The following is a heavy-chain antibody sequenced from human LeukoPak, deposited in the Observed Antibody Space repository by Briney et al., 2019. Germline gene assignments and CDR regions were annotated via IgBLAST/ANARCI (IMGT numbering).Heavy chain of an antibody. CDR3: AKDSPVATR. Sequence: GGSLRLSCAASGFTFSSSAMSWVRRAPGKGLAWVSSITDSGDGKYYADSVKGRFTISRDNSKNTLYLQMNSLRAEDTAVYYCAKDSPVATRWGQGTLVTVSS. D-gene: IGHD1-26*01. J-gene: IGHJ4*02. CDR2: ITDSGDGK. V-gene: IGHV3-23*01. CDR1: GFTFSSSA.